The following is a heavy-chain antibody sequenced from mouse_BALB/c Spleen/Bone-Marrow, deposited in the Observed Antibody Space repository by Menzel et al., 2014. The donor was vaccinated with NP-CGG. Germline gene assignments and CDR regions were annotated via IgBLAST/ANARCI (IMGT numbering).Heavy chain of an antibody. CDR2: IDPASGNT. V-gene: IGHV14-3*02. CDR1: GFNIKDTY. J-gene: IGHJ4*01. CDR3: ARYGNYCYAMDY. Sequence: VQLQQSGAELVKPGASVKLSCTASGFNIKDTYMHWVKQRPEQGLEWIGRIDPASGNTKNDPKFQGKATITADTSSNTAYLQLSSLTSEDTAVYYCARYGNYCYAMDYWGQGTSVTVSS. D-gene: IGHD2-1*01.